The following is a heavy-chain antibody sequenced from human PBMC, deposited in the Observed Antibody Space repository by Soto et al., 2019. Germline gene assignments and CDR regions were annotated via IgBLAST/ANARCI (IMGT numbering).Heavy chain of an antibody. CDR2: IIPIFGTA. CDR3: AAWVDHYYYGMDV. Sequence: QVQLVQSGAEVKKPGSSVKVSCKASGGTFSSYAISWVRQAPGQGLEWMGGIIPIFGTANYAQKFQGRVTITADEATGTAYMELRSLRSEDTAVYYCAAWVDHYYYGMDVWGQGTTVTVSS. CDR1: GGTFSSYA. V-gene: IGHV1-69*01. J-gene: IGHJ6*02. D-gene: IGHD5-12*01.